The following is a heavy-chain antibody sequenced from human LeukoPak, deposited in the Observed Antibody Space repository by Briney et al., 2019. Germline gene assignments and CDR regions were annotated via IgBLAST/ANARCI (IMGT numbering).Heavy chain of an antibody. CDR3: ARQRAVAGPYYYYMDV. D-gene: IGHD6-19*01. CDR2: IYYSGST. J-gene: IGHJ6*03. Sequence: SETLSLTCTVSGGSISSYYWSWIRQPPGKGLQWIGYIYYSGSTNYNPSLKSRVAISVDTSKNQFSLKLSSVTAADTAVYYCARQRAVAGPYYYYMDVWGKGTTVTVSS. V-gene: IGHV4-59*08. CDR1: GGSISSYY.